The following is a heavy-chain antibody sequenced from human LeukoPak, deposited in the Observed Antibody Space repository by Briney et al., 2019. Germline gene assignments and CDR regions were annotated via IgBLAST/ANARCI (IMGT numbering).Heavy chain of an antibody. V-gene: IGHV4-59*08. CDR1: GGSIKTFY. CDR3: ARHGPLYDIWSAQFYFDY. Sequence: SETLSLTCTVSGGSIKTFYGSWIRQRPGKGLEWIGYIYYSGTTNYKPSLKSRVTISVDMSKSQFSLTLSSVTAADTALYYCARHGPLYDIWSAQFYFDYWGQGTLVAVSS. J-gene: IGHJ4*02. D-gene: IGHD3-3*01. CDR2: IYYSGTT.